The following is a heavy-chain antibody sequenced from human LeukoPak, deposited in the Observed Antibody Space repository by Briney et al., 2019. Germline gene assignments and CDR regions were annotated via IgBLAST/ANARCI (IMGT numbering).Heavy chain of an antibody. J-gene: IGHJ3*01. D-gene: IGHD1-26*01. CDR2: IRSDGNNK. V-gene: IGHV3-33*01. Sequence: GGSLRLSCAASGFTFNNYGMHWVRQAPGKGLEWVAVIRSDGNNKYYVDSVKGRFTVSRDKSKNTLYLQMNSLRAEDTAVYYCAREYSGSYYVAAFDVWGQGTLVTVSS. CDR3: AREYSGSYYVAAFDV. CDR1: GFTFNNYG.